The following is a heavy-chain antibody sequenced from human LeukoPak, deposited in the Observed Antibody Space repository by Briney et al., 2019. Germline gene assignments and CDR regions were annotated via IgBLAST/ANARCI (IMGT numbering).Heavy chain of an antibody. V-gene: IGHV3-21*01. CDR1: EITFSDYA. J-gene: IGHJ4*02. CDR3: ARLVAAAGNDY. Sequence: GGSLRLSCAASEITFSDYAMTWVRQAPGKGLEWVSSISSSSSYIYYADSVKGRFTISRDNAKNSLYLQMNSLRAEDTAVYYCARLVAAAGNDYWGQGTLVTVSS. D-gene: IGHD6-13*01. CDR2: ISSSSSYI.